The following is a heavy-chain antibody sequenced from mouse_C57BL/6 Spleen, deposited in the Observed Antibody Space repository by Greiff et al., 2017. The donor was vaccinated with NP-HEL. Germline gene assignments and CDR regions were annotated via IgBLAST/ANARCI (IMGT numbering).Heavy chain of an antibody. V-gene: IGHV3-6*01. J-gene: IGHJ2*01. CDR3: ARDRTSFDY. Sequence: VQLQQSGPGLVKPSQSLSLTCSVTGYSITSGYYWNWIRQFPGNKLEWMGYISYDGSNNYNPSLKNRIAITRDTSKNQFFLKLNAVTTEDTATYYCARDRTSFDYWGQGTTLTVSS. CDR2: ISYDGSN. CDR1: GYSITSGYY.